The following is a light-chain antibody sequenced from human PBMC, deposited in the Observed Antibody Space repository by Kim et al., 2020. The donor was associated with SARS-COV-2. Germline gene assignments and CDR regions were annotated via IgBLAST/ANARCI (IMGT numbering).Light chain of an antibody. J-gene: IGKJ4*01. CDR1: QSISSY. CDR3: PQSYSTPLT. CDR2: AAS. V-gene: IGKV1-39*01. Sequence: DIQMTQSPSSLSASVGDRVTITCRASQSISSYLNWYQKKPGKAPKLLIYAASSLQSGVPSRFSGRGSGTDFTLTISSLQPEDFATYYCPQSYSTPLTIGGGTKLEI.